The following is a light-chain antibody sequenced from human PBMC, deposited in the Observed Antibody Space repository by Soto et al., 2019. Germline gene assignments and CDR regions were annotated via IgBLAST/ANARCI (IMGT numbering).Light chain of an antibody. Sequence: QSVLTQPPSVSGAPGQRVTISCTGSSSNIGAGYDLHWYQQLPGTAPKLLIYDNSNRPSGVPDRFSGSKSGTSASLAITGLQAEDEADYYCQSYDSSTSVFGTGTKVTVL. J-gene: IGLJ1*01. V-gene: IGLV1-40*01. CDR2: DNS. CDR1: SSNIGAGYD. CDR3: QSYDSSTSV.